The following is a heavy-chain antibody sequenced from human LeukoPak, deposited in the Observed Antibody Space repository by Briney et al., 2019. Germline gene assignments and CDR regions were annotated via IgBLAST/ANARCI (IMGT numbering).Heavy chain of an antibody. J-gene: IGHJ4*02. CDR3: ARRRIAVAGIWDY. CDR2: ISTSSSYI. D-gene: IGHD6-19*01. V-gene: IGHV3-21*01. CDR1: GFTFGSYN. Sequence: GGSLRLSCAASGFTFGSYNMNWVRQAPGKGLEWVSSISTSSSYIYYADSVKGRFTISRDNAKKSLYLQMNSLRAGDTAVYYCARRRIAVAGIWDYWGQGTLVTVSS.